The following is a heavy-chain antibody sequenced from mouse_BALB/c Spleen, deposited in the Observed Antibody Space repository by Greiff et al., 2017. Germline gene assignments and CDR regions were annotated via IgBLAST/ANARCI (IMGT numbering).Heavy chain of an antibody. CDR2: IDPYNGGT. Sequence: VQLQQSGPELVKPGASVKVSCKASGYAFTSYNMYWVKQSHGKSLEWIGYIDPYNGGTSYNQKFKGKATLTVDKSSSTAYMHLNSLTSEDSAVYYCARRYYDYMAWFAYWGQGTLVTVSA. D-gene: IGHD2-4*01. CDR3: ARRYYDYMAWFAY. V-gene: IGHV1S135*01. J-gene: IGHJ3*01. CDR1: GYAFTSYN.